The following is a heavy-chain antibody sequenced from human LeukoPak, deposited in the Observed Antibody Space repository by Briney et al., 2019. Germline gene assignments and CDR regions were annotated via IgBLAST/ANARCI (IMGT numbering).Heavy chain of an antibody. CDR1: GYTFTGYF. Sequence: ASVKVSCKASGYTFTGYFLHWVRQAPGQGLEWMGRINPNSGGKNYAQEFQGRVTMTRDTSISTAYMELSSLRSDDTAMFYCARATTAMVRPFDYWGQGTLVTVSS. CDR2: INPNSGGK. D-gene: IGHD5-18*01. J-gene: IGHJ4*02. V-gene: IGHV1-2*06. CDR3: ARATTAMVRPFDY.